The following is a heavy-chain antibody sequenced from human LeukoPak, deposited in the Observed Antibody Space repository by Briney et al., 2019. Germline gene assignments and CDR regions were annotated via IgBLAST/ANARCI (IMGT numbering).Heavy chain of an antibody. CDR2: IYYSGST. CDR1: GGSISSYY. J-gene: IGHJ2*01. Sequence: SETLSLTCTVSGGSISSYYWSWIRQPPGKGLEWIGYIYYSGSTNYNPSLKSRVTISVDTSKNQFSLKLSSVTAADTAVYYCARGDLQSNWYFDLWGRGTLVTVSS. D-gene: IGHD5-24*01. CDR3: ARGDLQSNWYFDL. V-gene: IGHV4-59*01.